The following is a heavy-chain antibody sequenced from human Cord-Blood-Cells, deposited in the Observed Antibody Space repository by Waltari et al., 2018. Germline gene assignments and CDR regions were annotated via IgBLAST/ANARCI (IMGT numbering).Heavy chain of an antibody. CDR2: IYYSGST. CDR1: GGSISSSSYY. D-gene: IGHD6-6*01. CDR3: ARQNIEYSSSFFDY. Sequence: QLQESGPGLVKPSETLSLTCTVSGGSISSSSYYWGWIRQPPGKGLEWIGSIYYSGSTYYNPSLKSRVTISVDTSKNQFSLKLSSVTAADTAVYYCARQNIEYSSSFFDYWGQGTLVTVSS. V-gene: IGHV4-39*01. J-gene: IGHJ4*02.